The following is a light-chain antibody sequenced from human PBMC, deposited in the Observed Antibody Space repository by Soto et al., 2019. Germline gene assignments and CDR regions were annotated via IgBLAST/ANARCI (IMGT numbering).Light chain of an antibody. Sequence: SYELTQPPSVSVAPGQSARITCGGNNIGSQSVHWYQQKPGQAPVLVVYDDNDRPSGLPERFSGSKSGNTATLSITRVGAGDEADYYCQVWDSGTDHAVFGGGTKVTVL. CDR2: DDN. J-gene: IGLJ2*01. V-gene: IGLV3-21*02. CDR3: QVWDSGTDHAV. CDR1: NIGSQS.